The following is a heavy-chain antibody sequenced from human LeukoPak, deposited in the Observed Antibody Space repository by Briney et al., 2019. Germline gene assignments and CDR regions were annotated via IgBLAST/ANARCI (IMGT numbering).Heavy chain of an antibody. CDR1: GFTFSSYW. CDR3: ARDDYYDSSGYYYH. D-gene: IGHD3-22*01. Sequence: GGSLRLSCAASGFTFSSYWMSWVRQAPGKGVEWVANIKQDGSEKYYVDSVKGRFTISRDNAKNSLYLQMNSLRAEDTAVYYCARDDYYDSSGYYYHWGQGTMVTVSS. J-gene: IGHJ3*01. V-gene: IGHV3-7*03. CDR2: IKQDGSEK.